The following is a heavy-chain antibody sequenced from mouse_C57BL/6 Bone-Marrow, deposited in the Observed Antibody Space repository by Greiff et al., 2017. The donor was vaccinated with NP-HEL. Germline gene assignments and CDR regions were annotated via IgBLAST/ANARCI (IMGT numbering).Heavy chain of an antibody. J-gene: IGHJ3*01. CDR3: ARHAGSNQAWFAY. CDR1: GFTFSDYG. D-gene: IGHD1-1*01. CDR2: ISNLAYSI. Sequence: EVKLVESGGGLVQPGGSLKLSCAASGFTFSDYGMAWVRQAPRKGPEWVAFISNLAYSIYYADTVTGRFTISRENAENTLYLEMSSLRSEDTAMYYCARHAGSNQAWFAYWGQGTLVTVSA. V-gene: IGHV5-15*01.